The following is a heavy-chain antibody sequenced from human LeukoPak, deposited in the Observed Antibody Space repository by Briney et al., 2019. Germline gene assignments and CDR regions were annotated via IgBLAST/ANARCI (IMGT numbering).Heavy chain of an antibody. CDR2: ISGSGDST. D-gene: IGHD5-24*01. J-gene: IGHJ4*02. V-gene: IGHV3-23*01. CDR1: GFTFSSYA. CDR3: ANSRENYFDY. Sequence: GGSLRLSCAASGFTFSSYAMSWVRQAPGQGLEWVSAISGSGDSTYYADSVKGRFTISRDNSKNTLYLHVNSLRAEDTAVYYCANSRENYFDYWGQGTLVTVSS.